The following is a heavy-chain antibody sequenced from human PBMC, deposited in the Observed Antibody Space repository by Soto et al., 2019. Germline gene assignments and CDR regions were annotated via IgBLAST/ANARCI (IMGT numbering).Heavy chain of an antibody. CDR2: ISAYNGNT. J-gene: IGHJ6*02. CDR1: GYTFTSYG. Sequence: ASVKVSCKASGYTFTSYGISWVRQAPGQGLEWMGWISAYNGNTNYAQKLQGRVTMTTDTSTSTAYMELRSLRSDDTAVYYCARDPPGGRFLEWLSLMDKNGYYYYGMDVWGQGTTVTVSS. V-gene: IGHV1-18*01. D-gene: IGHD3-3*01. CDR3: ARDPPGGRFLEWLSLMDKNGYYYYGMDV.